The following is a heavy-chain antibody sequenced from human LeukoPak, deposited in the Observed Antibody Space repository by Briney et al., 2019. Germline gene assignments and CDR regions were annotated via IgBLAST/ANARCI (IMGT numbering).Heavy chain of an antibody. Sequence: SETLSLTCAVYGGSFSGYYWSWIRQPPGKGLEWIGEINHSGSTNYNPSLKSRVTISVDTSKNQFSLKLSSVTAADTAVYYCARKRALNAFDIWGQXTXXXVSS. CDR2: INHSGST. CDR3: ARKRALNAFDI. CDR1: GGSFSGYY. J-gene: IGHJ3*02. V-gene: IGHV4-34*01.